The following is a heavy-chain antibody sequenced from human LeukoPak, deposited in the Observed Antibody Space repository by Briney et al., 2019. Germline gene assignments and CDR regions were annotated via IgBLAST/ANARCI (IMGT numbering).Heavy chain of an antibody. V-gene: IGHV1-18*01. D-gene: IGHD1-26*01. Sequence: ASVKVSCKASGYTFTSYGISWVRQAPGQGLEWMGWISAYNGNTNYPQDLQGRLTMTTDPSTSTAYMELRSLRSDDTAVYYCARRASLLVGATDYWGQGTLVTVSS. CDR1: GYTFTSYG. CDR2: ISAYNGNT. CDR3: ARRASLLVGATDY. J-gene: IGHJ4*02.